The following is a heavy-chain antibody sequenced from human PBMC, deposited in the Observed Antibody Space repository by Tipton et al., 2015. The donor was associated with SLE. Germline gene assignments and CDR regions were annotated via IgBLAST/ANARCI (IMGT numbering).Heavy chain of an antibody. V-gene: IGHV3-30*02. J-gene: IGHJ3*02. CDR2: IRYDGSVE. CDR1: GFHFSTYG. CDR3: ARSLIAAAGIGAFDI. D-gene: IGHD6-13*01. Sequence: SLRLSCAASGFHFSTYGMHWVRQAPGKGLEWVAFIRYDGSVEDYADSVKGRLTISRDNPKNTLYLQMNSLRVEDTAIYYCARSLIAAAGIGAFDIWGQGTMVTVSS.